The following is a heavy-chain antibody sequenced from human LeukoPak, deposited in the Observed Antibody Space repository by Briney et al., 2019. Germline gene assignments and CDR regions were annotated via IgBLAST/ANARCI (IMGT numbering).Heavy chain of an antibody. CDR2: IHTNSDAT. D-gene: IGHD6-6*01. J-gene: IGHJ4*02. CDR3: ARDLEYSSSSEWGY. V-gene: IGHV1-2*02. Sequence: ASVKVSCKASGYTFTDYYMHWVRQAPGQGLEWMGWIHTNSDATNYAQKFQGRVTMTRDTSISTAYMELSRLGSDDTAVYYCARDLEYSSSSEWGYWGQGTLVTVSS. CDR1: GYTFTDYY.